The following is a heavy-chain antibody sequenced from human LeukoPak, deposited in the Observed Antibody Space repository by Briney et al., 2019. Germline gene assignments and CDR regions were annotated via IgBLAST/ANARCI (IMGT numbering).Heavy chain of an antibody. CDR1: GGSISSYY. D-gene: IGHD6-13*01. Sequence: SETLSLTCTVSGGSISSYYWSWIRQPPGKGLEWIGYIYYSGSTNYNPSLKSRVTISVDTSKNQFSLKLSSVIAADTAVYYCARDLAPGNSYYCYYYMDVWGKGTTVTVSS. CDR2: IYYSGST. J-gene: IGHJ6*03. V-gene: IGHV4-59*01. CDR3: ARDLAPGNSYYCYYYMDV.